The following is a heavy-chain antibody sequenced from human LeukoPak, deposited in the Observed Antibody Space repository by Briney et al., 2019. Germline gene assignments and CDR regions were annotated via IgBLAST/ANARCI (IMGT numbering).Heavy chain of an antibody. D-gene: IGHD5-12*01. J-gene: IGHJ3*02. CDR2: ISAYDGNT. CDR1: GYTFTSYG. V-gene: IGHV1-18*01. CDR3: ARNPPPRGYSGYARAFDI. Sequence: ASVKVSCKASGYTFTSYGISWVRQAPGQGLEWMGWISAYDGNTNYPLKLQGRVTMTTDTSTSTAYMELRSLRSDHTAVYYCARNPPPRGYSGYARAFDIWGQGTIVPVSS.